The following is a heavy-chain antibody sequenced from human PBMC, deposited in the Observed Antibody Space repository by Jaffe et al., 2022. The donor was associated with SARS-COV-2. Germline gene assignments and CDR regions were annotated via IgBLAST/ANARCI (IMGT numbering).Heavy chain of an antibody. V-gene: IGHV3-15*01. D-gene: IGHD3-10*01. CDR1: GFTFSNAW. CDR3: TTHITMVRGVIIHYYFDY. J-gene: IGHJ4*02. CDR2: IKSKTDGGTT. Sequence: EVQLVESGGGLVKPGGSLRLSCAASGFTFSNAWMSWVRQAPGKGLEWVGRIKSKTDGGTTDYAAPVKGRFTISRDDSKNTLYLQMNSLKTEDTAVYYCTTHITMVRGVIIHYYFDYWGQGTLVTVSS.